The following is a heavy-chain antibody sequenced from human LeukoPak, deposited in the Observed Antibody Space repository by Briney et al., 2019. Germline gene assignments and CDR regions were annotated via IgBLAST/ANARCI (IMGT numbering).Heavy chain of an antibody. CDR3: ATSGIAAAGTIDY. D-gene: IGHD6-13*01. V-gene: IGHV4-34*01. CDR2: VNHSGST. J-gene: IGHJ4*02. Sequence: SETLSLTCAVYGGSFSGYYWSLIRQPPGKGLEWIGEVNHSGSTNYNPSLKSRVTISVDTSKNQFSLKLSSVTAADTAVYYCATSGIAAAGTIDYWGQGTLVTVSS. CDR1: GGSFSGYY.